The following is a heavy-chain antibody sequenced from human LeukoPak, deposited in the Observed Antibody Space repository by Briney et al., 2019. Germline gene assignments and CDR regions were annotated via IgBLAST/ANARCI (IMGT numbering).Heavy chain of an antibody. D-gene: IGHD4-17*01. J-gene: IGHJ4*02. Sequence: HPGGSLRLSCAASGFTFSSYWMHWVRQAPGKGLVWVSRINSDGSSTSYADSVKGRFTISRDNAKNTLYLQMNSLRAEDTAVYYCVRGTGAGTTVTTLFDYWGQGTLVTVSS. CDR3: VRGTGAGTTVTTLFDY. CDR1: GFTFSSYW. V-gene: IGHV3-74*01. CDR2: INSDGSST.